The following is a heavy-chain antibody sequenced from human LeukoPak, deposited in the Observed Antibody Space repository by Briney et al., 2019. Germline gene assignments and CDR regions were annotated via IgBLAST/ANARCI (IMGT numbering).Heavy chain of an antibody. Sequence: GGSLRLSCEASGFTFSTYSMNWVRQTPGKGLEWLSYISSSSTTIFYADSVKVRFTVSRDNDKSSLYLQMNSLSAEDTAFYYCARDSINFGDYFWYFDLWGRGTLVTVSS. CDR2: ISSSSTTI. J-gene: IGHJ2*01. CDR3: ARDSINFGDYFWYFDL. D-gene: IGHD4-17*01. CDR1: GFTFSTYS. V-gene: IGHV3-48*01.